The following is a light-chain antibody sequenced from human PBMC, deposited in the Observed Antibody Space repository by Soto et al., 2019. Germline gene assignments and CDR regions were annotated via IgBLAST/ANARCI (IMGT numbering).Light chain of an antibody. CDR3: QVWDGSSDHQV. CDR2: YDR. V-gene: IGLV3-21*04. J-gene: IGLJ3*02. CDR1: NIGSES. Sequence: SYELTQPPSGSVAPGNTARISCGGNNIGSESVHWYQQKRGQGPILVNYYDRDRPSGIPERFSGANSGNTATLTISRVEAGDEADYYCQVWDGSSDHQVYGGGTKLTVL.